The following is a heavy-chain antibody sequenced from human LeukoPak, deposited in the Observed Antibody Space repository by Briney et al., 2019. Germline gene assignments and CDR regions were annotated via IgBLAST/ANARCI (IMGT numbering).Heavy chain of an antibody. CDR1: GYTFTSYG. D-gene: IGHD6-19*01. V-gene: IGHV1-18*01. CDR3: ARDLKMGYSSGRHSWGTGSSNDY. CDR2: ISAYNGNT. Sequence: ASVKVSCKASGYTFTSYGISWVRLAPGHGLEWMGWISAYNGNTNYAQKLQGRVTMTTDTSTSTAYMELRSLRSDDTAVYYCARDLKMGYSSGRHSWGTGSSNDYWGQGTLVTVSS. J-gene: IGHJ4*02.